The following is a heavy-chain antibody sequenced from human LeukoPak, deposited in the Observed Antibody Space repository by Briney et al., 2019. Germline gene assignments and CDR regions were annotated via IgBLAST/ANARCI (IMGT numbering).Heavy chain of an antibody. J-gene: IGHJ5*02. Sequence: GGSLRLSCAASGFTFTSHGMTWVRQPPGKGLEWVSCISSSGSYIFYADSVQGRFTISRDNAKKSLYLQMNSLRADDTAIYYCARVRSYSNSYYDFDPWGQGTLVTVSS. CDR2: ISSSGSYI. CDR3: ARVRSYSNSYYDFDP. CDR1: GFTFTSHG. D-gene: IGHD6-13*01. V-gene: IGHV3-21*01.